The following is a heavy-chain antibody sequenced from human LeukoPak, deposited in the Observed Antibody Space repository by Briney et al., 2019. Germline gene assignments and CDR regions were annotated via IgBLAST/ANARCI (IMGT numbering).Heavy chain of an antibody. CDR1: GFTFSSYA. CDR3: AKDLYDSSGSRYDY. J-gene: IGHJ4*02. D-gene: IGHD3-22*01. Sequence: PGGSLRLSCAASGFTFSSYAMHWVRQAPGKGLEWVAAMSESGSSTWYADSVKGRLTISRDNSKNTLFLQMNSLRAEDTAVYYCAKDLYDSSGSRYDYWGQGTLVTVSS. V-gene: IGHV3-23*01. CDR2: MSESGSST.